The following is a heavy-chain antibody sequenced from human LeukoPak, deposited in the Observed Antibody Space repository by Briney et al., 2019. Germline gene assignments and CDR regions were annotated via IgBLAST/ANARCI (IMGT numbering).Heavy chain of an antibody. CDR2: IKQDGSEK. V-gene: IGHV3-7*01. CDR1: GFTFSSYR. J-gene: IGHJ3*02. D-gene: IGHD3-3*01. Sequence: GGSLRLSCAASGFTFSSYRMSWVRQAPGKGLEWVANIKQDGSEKYYVDSVKGRFTISRDNAKNSLYLQMNSLRAEDTAVYYCARDLPSQRQYYDFWSGYYNFPFAFDIWGQGTMVTVSS. CDR3: ARDLPSQRQYYDFWSGYYNFPFAFDI.